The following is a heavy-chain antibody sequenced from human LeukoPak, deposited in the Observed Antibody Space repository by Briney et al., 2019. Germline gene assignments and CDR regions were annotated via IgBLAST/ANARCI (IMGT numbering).Heavy chain of an antibody. CDR1: GGSISSGDYY. V-gene: IGHV4-30-4*08. CDR2: IYYSGST. Sequence: PSETLSLTCTVSGGSISSGDYYWSWIRQPPGKGLVWIGYIYYSGSTYYNPSLKSRVTISVDTSKNQFSLKLSSVTAADTAVYYCAREPLYYDFWSGYPWYFDLWGRGTLVTVSS. D-gene: IGHD3-3*01. CDR3: AREPLYYDFWSGYPWYFDL. J-gene: IGHJ2*01.